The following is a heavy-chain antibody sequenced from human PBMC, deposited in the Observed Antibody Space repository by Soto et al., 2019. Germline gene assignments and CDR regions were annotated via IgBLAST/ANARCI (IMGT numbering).Heavy chain of an antibody. Sequence: QVQLVQSGPEVKKPGASVRVSCEVSGYNLVQLSIYWVWQAPGKGPEWMGGFDPQHDQTIYAQKFQGRVTMTEDTSTDTAYMELSSLRSDDTAVYYCATRDLRFLGMAGTISFDYWGQGTPVTVSS. V-gene: IGHV1-24*01. CDR1: GYNLVQLS. D-gene: IGHD3-3*01. CDR2: FDPQHDQT. CDR3: ATRDLRFLGMAGTISFDY. J-gene: IGHJ4*02.